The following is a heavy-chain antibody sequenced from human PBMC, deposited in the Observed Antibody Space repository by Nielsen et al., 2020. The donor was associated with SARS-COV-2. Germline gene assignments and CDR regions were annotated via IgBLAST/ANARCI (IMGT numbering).Heavy chain of an antibody. CDR1: GFTFSSYS. V-gene: IGHV3-21*01. D-gene: IGHD3-10*01. CDR3: ARSITMVRGGRPQYNWFDP. Sequence: GESLKISCAASGFTFSSYSMNWVRQAPGKGLEWVSSISSSSTYIYYADSLKGRFTISRDNAKNSLYLQMNSLRAEDTAVYYCARSITMVRGGRPQYNWFDPWGQGTLVTVSS. CDR2: ISSSSTYI. J-gene: IGHJ5*02.